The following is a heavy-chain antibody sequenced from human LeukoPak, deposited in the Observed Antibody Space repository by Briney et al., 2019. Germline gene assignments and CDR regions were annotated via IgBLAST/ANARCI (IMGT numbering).Heavy chain of an antibody. CDR2: IWYDGSNK. D-gene: IGHD6-13*01. CDR3: ARGRQQLVRRPLDY. J-gene: IGHJ4*02. Sequence: LRLSCAASGFTFSSYGMHWVRQAPGKGLEWVAVIWYDGSNKYYADSVKGRFTISRDNSKNTLYLQMNSLRAEDTAVYYCARGRQQLVRRPLDYWGQGTLVTVSS. V-gene: IGHV3-33*01. CDR1: GFTFSSYG.